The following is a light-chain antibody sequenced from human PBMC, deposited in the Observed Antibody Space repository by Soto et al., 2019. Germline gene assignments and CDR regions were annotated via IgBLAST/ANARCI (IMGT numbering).Light chain of an antibody. CDR1: ESVSSN. CDR3: QQYGSSPYT. CDR2: GAS. V-gene: IGKV3-15*01. Sequence: EVVMTQSPATLSVSPGERATLSCRASESVSSNLAWYQQRPGQAPRLVIYGASTRATGIPARFSGGGSGTEFTLTISSLQSEDFAVYYCQQYGSSPYTFGQGTKLEIK. J-gene: IGKJ2*01.